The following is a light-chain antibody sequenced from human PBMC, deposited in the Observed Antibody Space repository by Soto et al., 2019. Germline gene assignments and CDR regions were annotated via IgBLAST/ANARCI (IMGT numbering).Light chain of an antibody. CDR2: DAS. V-gene: IGKV3-11*01. Sequence: EIVLTQSPSTLSFSPGERATLSCRASQSVSSYLAWYQQKPGQAPRLLIYDASNRATGIPARFGGSGSGTDFTLTISSLEPEDFAVYYCQQRSNWPITFGQGRRLEIK. CDR3: QQRSNWPIT. CDR1: QSVSSY. J-gene: IGKJ5*01.